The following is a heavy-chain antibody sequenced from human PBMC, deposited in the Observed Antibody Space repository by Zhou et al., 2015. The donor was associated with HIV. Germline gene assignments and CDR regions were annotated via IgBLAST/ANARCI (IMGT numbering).Heavy chain of an antibody. V-gene: IGHV3-7*01. CDR3: ARRVATSDYYYNYYMDV. Sequence: EVQLVESGGGLVQPGRSLRLSCAASGFTFGNYWMSWFRQAPGKGLEWVANIKVDGSEKYYGDSVKGRFDISRDDAKNSMYLQMNRLRAEDTAVYYCARRVATSDYYYNYYMDVWGQRDHGHRSP. J-gene: IGHJ6*03. CDR1: GFTFGNYW. CDR2: IKVDGSEK.